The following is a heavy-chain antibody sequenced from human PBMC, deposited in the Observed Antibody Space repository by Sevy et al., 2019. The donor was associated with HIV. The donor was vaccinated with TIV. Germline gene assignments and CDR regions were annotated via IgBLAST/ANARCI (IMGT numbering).Heavy chain of an antibody. CDR3: ARGMGWIQTWLPDY. D-gene: IGHD5-18*01. CDR1: GFRFSDFY. Sequence: GGSLRLSCETSGFRFSDFYMSWIRLAPGKGLECVEYSSPSGVTKYYGNSVKGGFTISRDFAKNSLSLQMNSLKAEDTAVYYCARGMGWIQTWLPDYWGQGTLVTVSS. CDR2: SSPSGVTK. J-gene: IGHJ4*02. V-gene: IGHV3-11*01.